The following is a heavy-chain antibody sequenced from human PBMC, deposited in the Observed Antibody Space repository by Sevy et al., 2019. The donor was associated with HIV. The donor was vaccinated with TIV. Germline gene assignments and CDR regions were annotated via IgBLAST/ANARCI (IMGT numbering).Heavy chain of an antibody. J-gene: IGHJ6*02. Sequence: GGSLRLSCAASGLTLSSCGMHWARQAPGKGLEWVAVISYDGSNKYYAESVKGRLTISRDTSKNTLYLQMNSLRAEDTAVYYCAKDFTGFYGMDVWGQGTTVTVSS. CDR2: ISYDGSNK. CDR3: AKDFTGFYGMDV. V-gene: IGHV3-30*18. CDR1: GLTLSSCG. D-gene: IGHD3-9*01.